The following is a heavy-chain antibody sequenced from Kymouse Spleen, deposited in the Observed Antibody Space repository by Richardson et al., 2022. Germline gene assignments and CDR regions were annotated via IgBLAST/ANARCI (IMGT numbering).Heavy chain of an antibody. V-gene: IGHV3-33*01. CDR2: IWYDGSNK. CDR1: GFTFSSYG. D-gene: IGHD6-19*01. Sequence: QVQLVESGGGVVQPGRSLRLSCAASGFTFSSYGMHWVRQAPGKGLEWVAVIWYDGSNKYYADSVKGRFTISRDNSKNTLYLQMNSLRAEDTAVYYCARGPIAVAGTPFDYWGQGTLVTVSS. J-gene: IGHJ4*02. CDR3: ARGPIAVAGTPFDY.